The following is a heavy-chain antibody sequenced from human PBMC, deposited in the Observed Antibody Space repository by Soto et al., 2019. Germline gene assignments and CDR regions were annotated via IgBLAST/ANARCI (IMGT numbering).Heavy chain of an antibody. D-gene: IGHD1-26*01. CDR1: GFTFSSYW. Sequence: EVQLVESGGGLVQPGGSLRLSCAASGFTFSSYWMSWVRQAPGKGLEWVANIKQDGSEKYYVDSVKGRFTISRDNAKNSLYLQMNSLRAEDTAVSYCARDVGAFQLIYWYFDLWGRGTLVTVSS. J-gene: IGHJ2*01. V-gene: IGHV3-7*01. CDR2: IKQDGSEK. CDR3: ARDVGAFQLIYWYFDL.